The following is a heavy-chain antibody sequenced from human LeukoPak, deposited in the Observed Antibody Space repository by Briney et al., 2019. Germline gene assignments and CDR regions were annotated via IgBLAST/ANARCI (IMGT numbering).Heavy chain of an antibody. CDR2: ISWNGANT. V-gene: IGHV3-20*04. J-gene: IGHJ4*02. CDR3: ARDHCSSTTCYFED. CDR1: GFTFDDFG. Sequence: PGGSLRLSCVASGFTFDDFGLSWVRQVPGRGLEWVARISWNGANTGYADSVKSRFTISRDNAENSLFLQMNSLTADDTALYYCARDHCSSTTCYFEDWGQGTLVTVSS. D-gene: IGHD2-2*01.